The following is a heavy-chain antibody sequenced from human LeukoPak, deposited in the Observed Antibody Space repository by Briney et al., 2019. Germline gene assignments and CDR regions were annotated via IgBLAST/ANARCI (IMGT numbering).Heavy chain of an antibody. V-gene: IGHV4-4*02. Sequence: PSGTLSLTCAVSGGSISSSNWWSWVRQPPGKGLEWIGEIYHSGSTNYNPPLKSRVTISVDKSKNQFSLKLSSVTAADTAVYYCARDAYSGSYHFDYWGQGTLVTVSS. D-gene: IGHD1-26*01. CDR2: IYHSGST. J-gene: IGHJ4*02. CDR1: GGSISSSNW. CDR3: ARDAYSGSYHFDY.